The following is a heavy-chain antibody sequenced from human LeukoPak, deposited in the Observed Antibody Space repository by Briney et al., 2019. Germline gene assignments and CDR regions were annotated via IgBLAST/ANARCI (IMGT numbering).Heavy chain of an antibody. CDR1: GFTFSSYG. D-gene: IGHD1-7*01. CDR3: AKTLLGTKVGYFDY. CDR2: IWYDGSNK. Sequence: GGSLRLSCAASGFTFSSYGMHWVRQAPGKGLEWVAVIWYDGSNKYYADSVKGRFTISRDNSKNTLYLQMNSLRAEDTAVYYCAKTLLGTKVGYFDYWGQGTLVTVSS. J-gene: IGHJ4*02. V-gene: IGHV3-33*06.